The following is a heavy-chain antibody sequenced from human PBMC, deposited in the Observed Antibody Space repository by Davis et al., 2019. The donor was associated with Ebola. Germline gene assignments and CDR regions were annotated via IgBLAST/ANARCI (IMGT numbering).Heavy chain of an antibody. CDR1: GFTFSSYA. J-gene: IGHJ4*02. D-gene: IGHD3-9*01. Sequence: GESLKISCAASGFTFSSYAMSWVRQAPGKGLEWVSAISGSGGSTYYADSVKGRFTISRDNSKNTLYLQMNSLRAEDTAVYYCAKDLFWVDYWGQGTLVTVSS. CDR3: AKDLFWVDY. CDR2: ISGSGGST. V-gene: IGHV3-23*01.